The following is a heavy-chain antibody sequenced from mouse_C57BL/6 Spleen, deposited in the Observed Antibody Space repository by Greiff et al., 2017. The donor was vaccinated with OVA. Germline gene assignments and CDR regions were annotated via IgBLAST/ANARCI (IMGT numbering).Heavy chain of an antibody. D-gene: IGHD2-4*01. CDR3: TRRGFYYDLYYAMDY. J-gene: IGHJ4*01. CDR1: GYTFTDYD. CDR2: IDPETGGT. V-gene: IGHV1-15*01. Sequence: QVQLQQSGAELVRPGASVTLSCKASGYTFTDYDMHWVKQTPVHGLEWIGAIDPETGGTAYNQKFKGKAILTADKSSSTAYMELRSLTSEDSAVYYCTRRGFYYDLYYAMDYWGQGTSVTVSS.